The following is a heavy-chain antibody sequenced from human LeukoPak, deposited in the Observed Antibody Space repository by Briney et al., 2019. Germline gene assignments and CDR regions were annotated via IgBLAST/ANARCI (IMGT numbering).Heavy chain of an antibody. CDR2: ISSSSSYI. D-gene: IGHD2-21*02. J-gene: IGHJ3*02. Sequence: PGGSLRLSCAASGFTFSSYSKIWVRQAPGKGLEWVSSISSSSSYIYYADSVIGRFTISRDNAKNSLYLHMNSLRAEDTAVYYCARERRGVTVIIDAFDIWGQGTMVTVSS. CDR3: ARERRGVTVIIDAFDI. V-gene: IGHV3-21*01. CDR1: GFTFSSYS.